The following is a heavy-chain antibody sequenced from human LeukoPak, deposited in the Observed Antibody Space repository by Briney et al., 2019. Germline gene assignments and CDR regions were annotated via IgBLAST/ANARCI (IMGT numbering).Heavy chain of an antibody. J-gene: IGHJ4*02. CDR3: ARTGGDYSYYFDS. CDR2: IYTSGST. D-gene: IGHD4-17*01. V-gene: IGHV4-61*02. CDR1: GDSISSGSYH. Sequence: PSQTLSLTCTVSGDSISSGSYHWNWIRQPAGKGLEWIGRIYTSGSTHYNPSLKSRVTISVDTSKNQFSLKLNSVTAADTAVYYCARTGGDYSYYFDSWGQGTLVTVSS.